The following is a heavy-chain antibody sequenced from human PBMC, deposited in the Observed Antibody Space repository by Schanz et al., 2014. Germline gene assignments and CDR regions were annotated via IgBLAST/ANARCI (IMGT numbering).Heavy chain of an antibody. CDR1: GFTFTNYA. J-gene: IGHJ4*02. V-gene: IGHV3-64D*06. Sequence: EVQLLESGGGLVQPGGSLRLSCAASGFTFTNYAMTWVRQAPGKGLEYVSAISSDVNSTYYADSVKNRFTISRDNSKNSLYLHISSLRLADAYVYDCVKPIKFRGGYAFEGWGQGTLVTVSS. CDR3: VKPIKFRGGYAFEG. CDR2: ISSDVNST. D-gene: IGHD6-25*01.